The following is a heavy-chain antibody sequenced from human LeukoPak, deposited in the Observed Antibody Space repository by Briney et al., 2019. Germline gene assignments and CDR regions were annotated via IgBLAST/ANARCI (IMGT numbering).Heavy chain of an antibody. CDR3: AAPGEFRSSWSTYYYYYGMDV. J-gene: IGHJ6*02. CDR1: GFTFSSHA. D-gene: IGHD6-13*01. CDR2: ISGSGGST. Sequence: GGSLRLSCAASGFTFSSHAMSWVRQAPGKGLEWVSGISGSGGSTYYADSVKGRFTISRDNSKNTLYMQMNSLRVEDTAVYYCAAPGEFRSSWSTYYYYYGMDVWGQGTTVTVSS. V-gene: IGHV3-23*01.